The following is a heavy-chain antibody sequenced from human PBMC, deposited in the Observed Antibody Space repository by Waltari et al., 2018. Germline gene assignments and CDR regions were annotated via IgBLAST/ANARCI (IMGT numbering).Heavy chain of an antibody. CDR3: TGTSTVIDAFDI. J-gene: IGHJ3*02. D-gene: IGHD4-17*01. CDR1: GGSISSGDYY. CDR2: IYYSGST. Sequence: QVQLQESGPGLVKPSQTLSLTCTVSGGSISSGDYYWSWIRQPPGKGLEWIGYIYYSGSTYFSPYLKSGVTISVDTSKNQFSRKLSSVTAADTAVYYCTGTSTVIDAFDIWGQGTMVTVSS. V-gene: IGHV4-30-4*08.